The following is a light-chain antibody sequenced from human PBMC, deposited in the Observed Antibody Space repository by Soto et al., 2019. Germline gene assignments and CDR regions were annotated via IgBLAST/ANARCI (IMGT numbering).Light chain of an antibody. J-gene: IGLJ3*02. CDR3: SSYAGSSWV. CDR2: EVD. Sequence: QSALTQPASVSGSPGQSITISCSGTTSDVGIYNLVSWYQQHPGKAPKLVIYEVDKRPSGVSNRFSGSRSGNTASLTISGLHSDDEADYYCSSYAGSSWVFGGGTKLTVL. CDR1: TSDVGIYNL. V-gene: IGLV2-23*02.